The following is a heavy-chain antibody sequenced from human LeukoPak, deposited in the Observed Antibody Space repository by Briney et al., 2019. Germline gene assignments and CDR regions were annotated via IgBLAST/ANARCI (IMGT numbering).Heavy chain of an antibody. V-gene: IGHV4-30-4*07. D-gene: IGHD5-18*01. CDR1: GGSISSGGYS. CDR2: IYYSGST. J-gene: IGHJ4*02. CDR3: ARGGIQGVDYFDY. Sequence: SQTLSLTCAVSGGSISSGGYSWSWIRQPPGKGLEWIGYIYYSGSTYYNPSLKSRVTISVDTSKNQFSLKLSSVTAADTAVYYCARGGIQGVDYFDYWGQGTLVTVSS.